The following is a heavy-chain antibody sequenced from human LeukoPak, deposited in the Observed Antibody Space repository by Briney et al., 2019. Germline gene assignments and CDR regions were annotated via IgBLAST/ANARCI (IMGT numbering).Heavy chain of an antibody. CDR2: IYYSGST. D-gene: IGHD2-15*01. J-gene: IGHJ5*02. V-gene: IGHV4-39*07. Sequence: SETLSLTCTVSGGSISSSSYYWGWIRQPPGKGLEWIGSIYYSGSTYYNPSLKSRVTISVDTPKNQFSLKLSSVTATDTAVYYCARGGPYCSGGGCYSRTSNWFDPWGQGTLVTVSS. CDR1: GGSISSSSYY. CDR3: ARGGPYCSGGGCYSRTSNWFDP.